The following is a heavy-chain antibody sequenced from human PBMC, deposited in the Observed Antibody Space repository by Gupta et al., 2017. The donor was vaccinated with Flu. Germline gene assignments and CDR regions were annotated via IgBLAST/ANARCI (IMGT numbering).Heavy chain of an antibody. D-gene: IGHD1-1*01. J-gene: IGHJ3*01. CDR1: GFIFNNYA. Sequence: DVQLLESGGGLVQPGGSLRLSCEASGFIFNNYALSWVRQAPGKGLEWVSGISASGEITYVADSGQGRFAVSRDNSKTKLHLQMANVRVDDTAVYYCAKALSGGFFGTWTMDAFDEWGQGTLVTVSS. V-gene: IGHV3-23*01. CDR3: AKALSGGFFGTWTMDAFDE. CDR2: ISASGEIT.